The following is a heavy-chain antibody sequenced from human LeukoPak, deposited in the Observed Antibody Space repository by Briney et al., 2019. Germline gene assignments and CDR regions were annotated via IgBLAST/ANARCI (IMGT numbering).Heavy chain of an antibody. V-gene: IGHV3-23*01. CDR2: ISGSGGST. D-gene: IGHD6-19*01. CDR3: AKTGSGWYLYYFDY. J-gene: IGHJ4*02. CDR1: GFTFSNYA. Sequence: GGSLRLSCAASGFTFSNYAMSWVRQAPGKGLEWVSAISGSGGSTYYADSVRGRFTISRDNSKNTLYLQMNSLRAEDTAVYYCAKTGSGWYLYYFDYWGQGTMVTVSS.